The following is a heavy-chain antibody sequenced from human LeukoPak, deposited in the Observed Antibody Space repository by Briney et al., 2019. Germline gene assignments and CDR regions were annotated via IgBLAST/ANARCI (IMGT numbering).Heavy chain of an antibody. CDR3: ARGPSGLRSPFNT. V-gene: IGHV4-39*07. CDR1: GASINIYTYY. Sequence: SETLSLTCTVSGASINIYTYYWGWIRQPPGKGLEWIGSVSYSGSPYYNPSLTSRVTISVDTSRNQVSLKLTSVTAADTAVYYCARGPSGLRSPFNTWGQGTTVTVSS. D-gene: IGHD5-12*01. J-gene: IGHJ3*02. CDR2: VSYSGSP.